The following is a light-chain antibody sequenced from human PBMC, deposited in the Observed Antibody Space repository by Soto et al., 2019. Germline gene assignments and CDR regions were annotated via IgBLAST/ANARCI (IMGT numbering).Light chain of an antibody. CDR3: QERRNWLSYT. J-gene: IGKJ2*01. Sequence: EIVLTQSPATLSLSPGERATLSCRASQSVSSYLAWYQQKPGQAPRLLIYDASNRATGIPARFSGSGSGTDFTLAICILAPADFAGYYYQERRNWLSYTFGQGTKLEIK. CDR2: DAS. V-gene: IGKV3-11*01. CDR1: QSVSSY.